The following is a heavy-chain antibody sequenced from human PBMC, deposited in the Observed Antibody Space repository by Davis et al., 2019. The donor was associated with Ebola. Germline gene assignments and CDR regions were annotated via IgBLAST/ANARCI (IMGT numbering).Heavy chain of an antibody. CDR3: ARGGSLVYCSGGSCYFPFDY. CDR2: ISGYSGNT. CDR1: GYTFSTYG. J-gene: IGHJ4*02. Sequence: ASVKVSCKTSGYTFSTYGLTWVRQAPGQGLEWMGWISGYSGNTNYAQKFQDRVTMTTDTSTTTVYMELSSLRSEDTAVYYCARGGSLVYCSGGSCYFPFDYWGQGTLVTVSS. D-gene: IGHD2-15*01. V-gene: IGHV1-18*01.